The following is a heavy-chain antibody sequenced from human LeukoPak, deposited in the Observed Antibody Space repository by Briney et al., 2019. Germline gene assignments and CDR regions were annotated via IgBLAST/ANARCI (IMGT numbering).Heavy chain of an antibody. J-gene: IGHJ4*02. V-gene: IGHV3-11*01. D-gene: IGHD3-10*01. CDR3: ARGIFVNYFGSGHLGK. Sequence: GGSLRLSCAASEFTFSDYYMSWIRQAPGKGLEWVSYISSDGSTMSYADSVKGRFTISRDNAKKSLYLQMTSLRAEDTAVYYCARGIFVNYFGSGHLGKWGQGTLVTVSS. CDR2: ISSDGSTM. CDR1: EFTFSDYY.